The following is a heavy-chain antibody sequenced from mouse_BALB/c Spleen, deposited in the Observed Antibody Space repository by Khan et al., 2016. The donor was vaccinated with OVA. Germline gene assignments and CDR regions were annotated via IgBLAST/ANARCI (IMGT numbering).Heavy chain of an antibody. CDR3: ARRGLRWDFDY. D-gene: IGHD1-1*01. CDR1: GYTFINYW. J-gene: IGHJ2*01. CDR2: INPSTGYT. Sequence: QVRLQQSGAELAKPGASVKMSCKASGYTFINYWILWVKQRPGQGLEWIGYINPSTGYTEYNQNFKDKATLTADKSSSTAYMQLSSLTSEDSAVYYGARRGLRWDFDYGGQGTTLTVSS. V-gene: IGHV1-7*01.